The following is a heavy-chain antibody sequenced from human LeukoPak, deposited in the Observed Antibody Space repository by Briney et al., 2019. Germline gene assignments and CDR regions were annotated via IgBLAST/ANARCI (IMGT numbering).Heavy chain of an antibody. D-gene: IGHD7-27*01. CDR3: ARGLQLGTYNWFDP. V-gene: IGHV3-33*01. CDR1: GFTFSSYG. Sequence: GRSLRLSCAASGFTFSSYGMHWVRQAPGKGLEWVAVIWYDGSNKYYADSVKGRFTISRDNSKNTLYLQMNSLRAEDTAVYYCARGLQLGTYNWFDPWGQGILVTVSS. CDR2: IWYDGSNK. J-gene: IGHJ5*02.